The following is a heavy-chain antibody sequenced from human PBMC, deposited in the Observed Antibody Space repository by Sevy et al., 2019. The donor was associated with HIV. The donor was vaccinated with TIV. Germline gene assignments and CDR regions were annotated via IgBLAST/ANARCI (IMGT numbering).Heavy chain of an antibody. CDR3: ARDGDSVLYFGDSSGLFYMDV. CDR1: GFTFSSFA. CDR2: VSFDDTIK. V-gene: IGHV3-30*03. J-gene: IGHJ6*03. Sequence: GGSLRLSCAASGFTFSSFAMHWVRQAPGKGLEWVTVVSFDDTIKHYADSVKGRFTISRDSSTSVVYLQMNSLRPEDTAVYDCARDGDSVLYFGDSSGLFYMDVWGKGTTVTVSS. D-gene: IGHD2-15*01.